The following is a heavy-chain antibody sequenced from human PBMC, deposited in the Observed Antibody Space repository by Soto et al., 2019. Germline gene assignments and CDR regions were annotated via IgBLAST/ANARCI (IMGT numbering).Heavy chain of an antibody. V-gene: IGHV1-8*01. D-gene: IGHD6-13*01. J-gene: IGHJ3*02. Sequence: QVQLVQSGAEVKKPGASVKVSCKASGYTFTSYDINWVRQATGQGLEWMGWMNPNSGNTGYAQKFQGRVTMTRNTSISTAYMELSSLRSEDTAVYYCERGLYSSNNDAFDIWGQGTLVTVSS. CDR2: MNPNSGNT. CDR3: ERGLYSSNNDAFDI. CDR1: GYTFTSYD.